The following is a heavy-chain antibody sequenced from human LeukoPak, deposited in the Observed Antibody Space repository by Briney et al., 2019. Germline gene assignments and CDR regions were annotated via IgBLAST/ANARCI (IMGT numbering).Heavy chain of an antibody. Sequence: GSLRLSCAAPGFTFSNYYMSWIRQAPGKGLEWIGSIYYSGNTYYNPSLKSRVTISVDTSKNQFSLKLSSVTAADTAVYYCARVPHYYGSGSYDIDYWGQGTLVTVSS. CDR3: ARVPHYYGSGSYDIDY. CDR1: GFTFSNYY. V-gene: IGHV4-39*07. D-gene: IGHD3-10*01. CDR2: IYYSGNT. J-gene: IGHJ4*02.